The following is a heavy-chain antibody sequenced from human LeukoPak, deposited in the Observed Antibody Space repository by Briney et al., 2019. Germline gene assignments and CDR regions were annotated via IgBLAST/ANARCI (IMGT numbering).Heavy chain of an antibody. Sequence: GGSLRLSCTASGFTFSDYYMSWIRQAPGKGLEWLSYISTSGDSVSYVDSVKGRFTISRDNANNSLFLQMNSLRAEDTAVYYCARDRQVPAVVDYWGQGTLVAVSP. V-gene: IGHV3-11*01. D-gene: IGHD2-2*01. CDR3: ARDRQVPAVVDY. CDR2: ISTSGDSV. CDR1: GFTFSDYY. J-gene: IGHJ4*02.